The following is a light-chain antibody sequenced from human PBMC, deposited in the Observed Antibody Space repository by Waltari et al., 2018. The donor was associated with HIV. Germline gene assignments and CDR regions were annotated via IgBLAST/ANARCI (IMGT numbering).Light chain of an antibody. CDR1: HSLLHSDGKTY. J-gene: IGKJ2*01. Sequence: IVMTQTPISLSVTPGQPASISCKSSHSLLHSDGKTYLYWYLQKPGQPPQLLMYEVSNRFSGVPGRFSGIRSGTNFTLEISRVEAADVGVYYCMQSIQLLYTFGQGTKLELK. V-gene: IGKV2D-29*01. CDR3: MQSIQLLYT. CDR2: EVS.